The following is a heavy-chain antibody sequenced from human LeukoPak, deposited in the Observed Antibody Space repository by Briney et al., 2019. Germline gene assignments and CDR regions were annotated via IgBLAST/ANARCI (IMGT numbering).Heavy chain of an antibody. D-gene: IGHD3-9*01. Sequence: GGSLRLSCAASGFTFSNYAMNWVRQAPGRGLEWVSAISASSGNTYYADSVKGRFTISRDNSKNTLYLQMNSLRVEDTAVYYCAKSLTGYSPFDYWGQGTLVTVSS. CDR3: AKSLTGYSPFDY. J-gene: IGHJ4*02. CDR2: ISASSGNT. V-gene: IGHV3-23*01. CDR1: GFTFSNYA.